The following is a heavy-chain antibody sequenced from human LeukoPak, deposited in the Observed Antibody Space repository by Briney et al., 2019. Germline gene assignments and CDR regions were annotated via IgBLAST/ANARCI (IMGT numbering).Heavy chain of an antibody. CDR2: IYTSGST. D-gene: IGHD3-10*01. Sequence: SETLSLTCTVSGGSISSYYWSWVRQPAGKGLEWIGRIYTSGSTNYNPSLKSRVTMSVDPSKNQFSLKLSSVTAADTAVYYCARDYTLDYYGSGSYYGGVFDLWGQGTLVTVSS. CDR1: GGSISSYY. CDR3: ARDYTLDYYGSGSYYGGVFDL. J-gene: IGHJ5*02. V-gene: IGHV4-4*07.